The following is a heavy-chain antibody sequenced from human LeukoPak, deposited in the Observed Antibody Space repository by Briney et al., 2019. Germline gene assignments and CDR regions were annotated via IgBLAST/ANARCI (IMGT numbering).Heavy chain of an antibody. Sequence: GASVKVSCKASGYTFTSYDIHWVRQATGQGLEWMGWMNPHSGNTGYAQKFQGRVTMTRDTSISTAYMELSSLRSDDTAVYFCARIPHRVPHNWFDPWGQGTLVTVSS. D-gene: IGHD2-2*01. CDR1: GYTFTSYD. J-gene: IGHJ5*02. CDR3: ARIPHRVPHNWFDP. CDR2: MNPHSGNT. V-gene: IGHV1-8*01.